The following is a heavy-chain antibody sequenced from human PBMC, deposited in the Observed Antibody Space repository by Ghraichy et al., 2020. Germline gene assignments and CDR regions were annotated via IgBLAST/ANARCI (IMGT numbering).Heavy chain of an antibody. Sequence: SQTLSLTCTVSGGSISSSSYYWGWIRQPPGKGLEWIGSIYYSGSTSYNPSLKSRVTISLDTSKNEFSLRLNSVTAADTAVYYCARQGGYSGYDWGLDYWGQGTLVTVSS. CDR3: ARQGGYSGYDWGLDY. V-gene: IGHV4-39*01. J-gene: IGHJ4*02. D-gene: IGHD5-12*01. CDR1: GGSISSSSYY. CDR2: IYYSGST.